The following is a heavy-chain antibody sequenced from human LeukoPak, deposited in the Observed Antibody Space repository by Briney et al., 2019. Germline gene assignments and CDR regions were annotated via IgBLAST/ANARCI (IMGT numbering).Heavy chain of an antibody. CDR2: ISYDGSNK. D-gene: IGHD3-10*01. J-gene: IGHJ3*02. CDR1: GFTFSSYA. CDR3: AKPRYGSGSPDAFDI. V-gene: IGHV3-30*04. Sequence: GRSLRLSCAASGFTFSSYAMHWVRQAPGKGLEWVAVISYDGSNKYYADSVKGRFTISRDNSKNTLYLQMNSLRAEDTAVYYCAKPRYGSGSPDAFDIWGQGTMVTVSS.